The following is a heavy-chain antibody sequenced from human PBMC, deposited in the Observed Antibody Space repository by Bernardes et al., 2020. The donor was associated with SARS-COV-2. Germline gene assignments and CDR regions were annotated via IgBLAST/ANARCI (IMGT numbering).Heavy chain of an antibody. CDR3: ARQDIGAIFGVVITPAGMDV. CDR1: GGSISRYY. D-gene: IGHD3-3*01. J-gene: IGHJ6*02. Sequence: TLSLTGTVSGGSISRYYWSWIRPPPGKGLEWIGYIYYSGSTNYNPSLKSRVTISVDTSKNQFSLKLSSVTAADTAVYYCARQDIGAIFGVVITPAGMDVWGQGTTVTVSS. CDR2: IYYSGST. V-gene: IGHV4-59*08.